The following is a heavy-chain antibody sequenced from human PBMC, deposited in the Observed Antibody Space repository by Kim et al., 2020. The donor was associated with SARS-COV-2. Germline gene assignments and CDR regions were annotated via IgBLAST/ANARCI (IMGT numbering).Heavy chain of an antibody. CDR2: GST. Sequence: GSTNYDPSLKGRVTLAVDTSKNQFSLKLRSVTAADTSVYYCARRAAGIDWWGQGTPVTVSS. J-gene: IGHJ4*02. CDR3: ARRAAGIDW. V-gene: IGHV4-34*01.